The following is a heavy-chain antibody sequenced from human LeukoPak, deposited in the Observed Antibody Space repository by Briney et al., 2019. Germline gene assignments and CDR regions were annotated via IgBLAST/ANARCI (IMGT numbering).Heavy chain of an antibody. Sequence: GASVKVSCKVSGYTLTELSMHWVRQAPGKGLEWMGGFDPEDGETIYAQKFQGRVTMTEDTSTDTAYMELSSLRSEDTAVYYCATVSRFGDYALDAFDIWGQGTMVTVSS. V-gene: IGHV1-24*01. D-gene: IGHD4-17*01. CDR3: ATVSRFGDYALDAFDI. CDR1: GYTLTELS. CDR2: FDPEDGET. J-gene: IGHJ3*02.